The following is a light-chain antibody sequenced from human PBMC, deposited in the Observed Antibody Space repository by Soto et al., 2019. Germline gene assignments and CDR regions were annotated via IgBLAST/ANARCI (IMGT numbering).Light chain of an antibody. J-gene: IGKJ1*01. CDR2: GAS. CDR3: QQYGSSPAT. V-gene: IGKV3-20*01. Sequence: ELVLTQSPGTLSLSPGERATRXXRARQSVSSSYLAWYQQKPGQAPRXXIYGASSRAIGIPDRFSGSGSGTDFTLTISRLEPEDFAVYYCQQYGSSPATFGQGTKVDIK. CDR1: QSVSSSY.